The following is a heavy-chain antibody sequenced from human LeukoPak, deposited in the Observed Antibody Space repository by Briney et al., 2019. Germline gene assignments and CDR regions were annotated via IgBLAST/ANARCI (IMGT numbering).Heavy chain of an antibody. CDR1: GYTFTDYY. V-gene: IGHV1-2*02. D-gene: IGHD3-9*01. J-gene: IGHJ4*02. CDR3: ATDNYAMLDD. CDR2: VDPRTGVT. Sequence: GASVKVSCRASGYTFTDYYIHWVRRAPGQGLEWMGWVDPRTGVTRCTQKFQGRVTMTRDTSISTVYLDLNGLTFDDTAVYYCATDNYAMLDDWGQGTLVTVSS.